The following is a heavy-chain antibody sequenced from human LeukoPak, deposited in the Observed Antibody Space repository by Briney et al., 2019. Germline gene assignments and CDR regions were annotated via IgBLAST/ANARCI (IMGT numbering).Heavy chain of an antibody. CDR1: GFTFGSIS. CDR2: ISSRSNTI. J-gene: IGHJ4*02. Sequence: GGSRRLSCAASGFTFGSISMNWVRQAPGKGREWVSYISSRSNTIYYAESVKGRFTISRDNAKNSLFLQMNSLRDEDTAVYYCARGAARPFDYWGQGTLVTVSS. CDR3: ARGAARPFDY. D-gene: IGHD6-25*01. V-gene: IGHV3-48*02.